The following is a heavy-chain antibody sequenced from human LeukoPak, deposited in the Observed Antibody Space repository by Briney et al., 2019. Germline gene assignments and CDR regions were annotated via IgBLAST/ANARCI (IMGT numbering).Heavy chain of an antibody. CDR2: ISYDGSNK. CDR1: GFTFSSYA. D-gene: IGHD2-21*02. V-gene: IGHV3-30-3*01. Sequence: PGGSLRLSCAASGFTFSSYAMHWVRQAPGKGLEWVAVISYDGSNKYYADSVKGRFTISRDNSKNTLYPQMNSLRAEDTAVYYCARVRGGDYGLDYWGQGTLVTVSS. J-gene: IGHJ4*02. CDR3: ARVRGGDYGLDY.